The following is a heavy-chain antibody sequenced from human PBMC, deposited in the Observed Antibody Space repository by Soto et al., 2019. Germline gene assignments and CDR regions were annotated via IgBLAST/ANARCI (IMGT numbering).Heavy chain of an antibody. CDR3: ASQRPCGGGSCFSLRSFDR. CDR2: ITGGGGST. J-gene: IGHJ4*02. CDR1: GFAVSTYA. D-gene: IGHD2-15*01. V-gene: IGHV3-23*01. Sequence: EVQLLESGGGLVQPGGSLRLSCAASGFAVSTYAMSWVRKTPGKGLEWVSTITGGGGSTYYADAVKGRFTISRDNFRNTLYLQMSSLRGEDSAVYSCASQRPCGGGSCFSLRSFDRWGQGTGVTVSS.